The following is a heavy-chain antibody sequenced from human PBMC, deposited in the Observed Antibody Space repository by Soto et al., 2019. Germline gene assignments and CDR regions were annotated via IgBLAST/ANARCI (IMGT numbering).Heavy chain of an antibody. CDR1: GGSINSGDYY. J-gene: IGHJ5*02. Sequence: SETLSLTCAVSGGSINSGDYYWNWIRQHPGKGLEWIGYIYHSGNTFYNPSLKSRVSISVDTSKNQFSLTLNSVTAADTAVYYCAREVVTVTANWFDPWGQGTLVTVSS. D-gene: IGHD4-17*01. CDR3: AREVVTVTANWFDP. CDR2: IYHSGNT. V-gene: IGHV4-31*11.